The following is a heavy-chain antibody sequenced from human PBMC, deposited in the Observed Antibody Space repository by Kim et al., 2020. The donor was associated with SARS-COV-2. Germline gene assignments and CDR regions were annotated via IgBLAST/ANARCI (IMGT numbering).Heavy chain of an antibody. Sequence: SLKSRVTISVDTSKNQFSLKLSSVTAADTAVYYCASLPNYYDSSVKGMDVWGQGTTVTVSS. D-gene: IGHD3-22*01. CDR3: ASLPNYYDSSVKGMDV. V-gene: IGHV4-39*07. J-gene: IGHJ6*02.